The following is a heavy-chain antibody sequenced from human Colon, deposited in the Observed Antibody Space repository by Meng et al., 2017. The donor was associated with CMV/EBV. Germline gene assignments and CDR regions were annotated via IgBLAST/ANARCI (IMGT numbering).Heavy chain of an antibody. Sequence: GESLKISCGVSGFSFRNCGMSWVRQAPGKGLAWVSILCDSVSYTYRGDSVKGRFTIARDDSKNTLYLRMNSLRAEDTALYYCVRFSTIFGVPVFDHWGQGTLVTVSS. J-gene: IGHJ4*02. CDR3: VRFSTIFGVPVFDH. CDR2: LCDSVSYT. CDR1: GFSFRNCG. D-gene: IGHD3-3*01. V-gene: IGHV3-23*01.